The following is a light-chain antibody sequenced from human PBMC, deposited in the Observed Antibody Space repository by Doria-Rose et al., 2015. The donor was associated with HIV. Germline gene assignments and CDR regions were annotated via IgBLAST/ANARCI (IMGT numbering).Light chain of an antibody. CDR1: PRFSSTY. J-gene: IGKJ1*01. V-gene: IGKV3-20*01. Sequence: EIVLTQSPGTLSLSPGARATLSCRARPRFSSTYLAWYQQKPGQAPSLLIYDGSTRATGIPDRFSASGSGTDFTLTINRLEPEDFALYYCHQYGTSWTFGQGTKVEI. CDR2: DGS. CDR3: HQYGTSWT.